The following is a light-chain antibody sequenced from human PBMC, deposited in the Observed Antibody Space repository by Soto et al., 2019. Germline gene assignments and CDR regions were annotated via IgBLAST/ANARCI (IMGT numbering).Light chain of an antibody. CDR2: DVT. Sequence: QSALTQPASVSGSPGQSITISCTGTSSDIGGHNHVSWYQQHPVKTPKLMIYDVTKRPSGVSNRFSDSKSGNTASLTISGLQAEDEAHYYCSSYTNTSIWVFGGGTKVTVL. J-gene: IGLJ3*02. CDR3: SSYTNTSIWV. CDR1: SSDIGGHNH. V-gene: IGLV2-14*03.